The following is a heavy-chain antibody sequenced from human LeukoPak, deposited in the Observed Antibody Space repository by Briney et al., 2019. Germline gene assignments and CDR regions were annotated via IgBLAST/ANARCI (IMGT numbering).Heavy chain of an antibody. CDR3: ARDYKYAFDN. CDR1: GFTFSDYS. V-gene: IGHV3-48*01. D-gene: IGHD5-24*01. Sequence: GGSLRLSCAASGFTFSDYSMNWARQAPGKGLEWISYIGIDSGNTNYADSVKGRFAISGDKAKNSLYLQMNSLRVEDTAVYYCARDYKYAFDNWGQGTLATVSS. CDR2: IGIDSGNT. J-gene: IGHJ4*02.